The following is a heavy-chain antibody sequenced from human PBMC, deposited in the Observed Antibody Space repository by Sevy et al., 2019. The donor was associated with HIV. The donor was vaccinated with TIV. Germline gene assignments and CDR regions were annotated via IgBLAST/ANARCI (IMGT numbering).Heavy chain of an antibody. V-gene: IGHV4-38-2*01. J-gene: IGHJ3*02. D-gene: IGHD3-22*01. CDR2: IYHSGST. CDR3: ARTLRGNFDSKAGAFDI. CDR1: RYSIRSDDY. Sequence: SETLSLTCAVSRYSIRSDDYWVWIRQPPGKGLEWIGNIYHSGSTYYNPSLRSRVSMSVDTSMNQFSLKLNSVTAADTALYYCARTLRGNFDSKAGAFDIWGQGTMVTVSS.